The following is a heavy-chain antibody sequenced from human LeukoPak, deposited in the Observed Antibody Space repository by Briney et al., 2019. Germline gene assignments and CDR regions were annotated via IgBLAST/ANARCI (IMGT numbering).Heavy chain of an antibody. J-gene: IGHJ4*02. CDR3: ARGGYSGYVY. Sequence: SETLSLTCAVYGGSFSGYYWSWIRQPPGKGLEWIGEINHNGSTNYNPSLKSRVTISVDTSKNQFSLKLSSVTAADTAVYYCARGGYSGYVYWGQGTLVTVSS. V-gene: IGHV4-34*01. CDR2: INHNGST. CDR1: GGSFSGYY. D-gene: IGHD5-12*01.